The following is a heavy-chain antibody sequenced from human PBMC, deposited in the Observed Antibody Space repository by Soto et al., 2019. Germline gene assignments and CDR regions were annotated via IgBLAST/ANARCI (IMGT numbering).Heavy chain of an antibody. CDR3: ARDLEAVAGTHYYFAY. D-gene: IGHD6-19*01. Sequence: SETLSLTCTVSGGSINSYYWSWIRQPPGKGLEWIGYIYHSGSTNYNPSLKSRVTISVDTSKNQFSLKLSSVTAADTAVYYCARDLEAVAGTHYYFAYWGQGTLVTVSS. V-gene: IGHV4-59*01. J-gene: IGHJ4*02. CDR2: IYHSGST. CDR1: GGSINSYY.